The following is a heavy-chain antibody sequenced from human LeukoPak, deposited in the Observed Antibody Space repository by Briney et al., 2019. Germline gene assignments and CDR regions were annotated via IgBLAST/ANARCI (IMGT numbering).Heavy chain of an antibody. CDR2: ISAYTGNT. CDR3: ARAKSSSWLSNGY. Sequence: GDSVKVSCKASGYTFTSYGISWVRQAPGQGLEWMGWISAYTGNTNYAQKLHGRVTVTTDTSTTTAYMELRNLTSDDTAVYYCARAKSSSWLSNGYWGQGTLVIVSS. J-gene: IGHJ4*02. D-gene: IGHD6-13*01. V-gene: IGHV1-18*01. CDR1: GYTFTSYG.